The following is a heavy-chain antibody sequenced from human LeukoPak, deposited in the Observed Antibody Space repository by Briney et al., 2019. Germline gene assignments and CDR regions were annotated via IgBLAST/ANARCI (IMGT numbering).Heavy chain of an antibody. CDR1: GDSISSGDYY. V-gene: IGHV4-61*02. J-gene: IGHJ4*02. CDR3: AREGRDGAFDY. CDR2: ISSSGST. D-gene: IGHD5-24*01. Sequence: SQTLSLTCTVSGDSISSGDYYWSWIRQPAGKGLEWIGRISSSGSTNYNPSLKSRVTISVDTSKNQFSLKLSSVTAADTAVYFCAREGRDGAFDYWGQGTLVTVFS.